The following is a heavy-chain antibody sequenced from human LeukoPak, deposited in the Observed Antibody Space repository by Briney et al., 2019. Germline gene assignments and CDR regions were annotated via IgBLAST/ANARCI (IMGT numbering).Heavy chain of an antibody. V-gene: IGHV1-8*01. CDR2: MNPNSGNT. J-gene: IGHJ5*02. CDR1: GYTFTSYD. D-gene: IGHD2-21*02. CDR3: AVRLSYCGGDCYKFDP. Sequence: ASVKVSCKASGYTFTSYDINWVRQATGQGLEWMGWMNPNSGNTGYAQKSQGRVTMTRNTSISTAYMELSSLRSEDTAVYYCAVRLSYCGGDCYKFDPWGQGTLVTVSS.